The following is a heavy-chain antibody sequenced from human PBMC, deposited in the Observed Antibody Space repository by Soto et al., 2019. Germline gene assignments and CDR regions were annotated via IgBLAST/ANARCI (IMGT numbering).Heavy chain of an antibody. CDR2: IWYDGSNK. CDR1: GFTFSSYG. V-gene: IGHV3-33*01. Sequence: GGSLRLSCAASGFTFSSYGMHWVRQAPGKGLEWVAVIWYDGSNKYYADSVKGRFTISRDNSKNTLYLQMNSLRAEDTAVYYCARDRAEMGSGSYYPENYWGQGTLVTVSS. D-gene: IGHD3-10*01. CDR3: ARDRAEMGSGSYYPENY. J-gene: IGHJ4*02.